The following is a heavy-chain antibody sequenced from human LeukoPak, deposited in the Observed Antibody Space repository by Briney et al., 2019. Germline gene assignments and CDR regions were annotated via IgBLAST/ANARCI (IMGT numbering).Heavy chain of an antibody. Sequence: SETLSLTCTVSGGSISSGDYYWSWIRQPPGKGLEWIGYIYYSGSTYYNPSLKSRVTISVDTSKNQFSLKLSSVTAADTAVYYCARGAVVVPAAMPEPVLGWFDPWGQGTLVTVSS. CDR2: IYYSGST. V-gene: IGHV4-30-4*08. CDR1: GGSISSGDYY. CDR3: ARGAVVVPAAMPEPVLGWFDP. D-gene: IGHD2-2*01. J-gene: IGHJ5*02.